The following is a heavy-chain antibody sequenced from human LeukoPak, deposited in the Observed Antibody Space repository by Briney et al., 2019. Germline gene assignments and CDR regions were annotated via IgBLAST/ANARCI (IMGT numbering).Heavy chain of an antibody. D-gene: IGHD5-18*01. CDR2: IYSGGST. J-gene: IGHJ4*02. CDR3: ARDGGYSYGYSMNY. V-gene: IGHV3-66*01. CDR1: GFTVSSNY. Sequence: PGGSLRLSCAASGFTVSSNYMSWVRQAPGKGLEWVSVIYSGGSTYYADSVKGRFTISRDNSKNTLYLQMNSLRAEDTAVYYCARDGGYSYGYSMNYWGQGTLVTVSS.